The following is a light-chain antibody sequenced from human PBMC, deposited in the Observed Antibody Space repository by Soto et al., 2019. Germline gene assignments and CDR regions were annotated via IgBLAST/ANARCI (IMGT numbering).Light chain of an antibody. CDR1: SSDVGAYIY. J-gene: IGLJ1*01. V-gene: IGLV2-11*01. CDR2: DVI. Sequence: QSVLTQPRSVSGSPGQSVTFSCTGTSSDVGAYIYVSWYQQHPGKAPKLIIYDVIKRPSGVPDRFSGSKSGNTASLTISGLQAEDEAAYYCCSYAGSYTQVFGTGTKVTAL. CDR3: CSYAGSYTQV.